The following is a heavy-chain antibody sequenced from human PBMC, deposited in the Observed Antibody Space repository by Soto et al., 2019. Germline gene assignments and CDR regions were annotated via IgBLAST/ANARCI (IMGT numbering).Heavy chain of an antibody. J-gene: IGHJ6*02. D-gene: IGHD1-7*01. CDR3: ARLKLELPCGMDV. Sequence: PSQTLSLTCAISGDSVSSNSAAWNWIRRSPSGGLEWLGRTYYRSRWYNDYAVSVRSRITINPDTSKNQFSLKLNSVTPVDTAVYYCARLKLELPCGMDVWGQGTTVTVSS. CDR2: TYYRSRWYN. CDR1: GDSVSSNSAA. V-gene: IGHV6-1*01.